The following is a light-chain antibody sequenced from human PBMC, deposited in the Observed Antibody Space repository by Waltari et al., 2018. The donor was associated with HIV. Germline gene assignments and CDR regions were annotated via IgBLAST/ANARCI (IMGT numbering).Light chain of an antibody. CDR3: QQDYSTPPT. CDR1: QSILYSSKNENF. V-gene: IGKV4-1*01. CDR2: WAS. J-gene: IGKJ1*01. Sequence: DIVMTQSPPSLPVSLGERATIHCKSSQSILYSSKNENFLGWYQQKPGQTTKWIIDWASTGGSGVADRIRGSWAGTDCTLTINSLQEEDVAVYFCQQDYSTPPTFGQGTRVEI.